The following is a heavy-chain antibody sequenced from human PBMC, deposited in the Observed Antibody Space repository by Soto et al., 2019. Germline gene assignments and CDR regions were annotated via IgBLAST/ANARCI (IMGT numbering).Heavy chain of an antibody. CDR3: AKDVGSSGWYDGFDS. V-gene: IGHV3-9*01. Sequence: EVQLVESGGGLVQPGRSLRLSCAASGFSFGDYAMQWVRQVPGKGLEWVSSISWNGESIGYADSVKGRFTISRDNGKKSVYLQMNSLRGAYTALYYCAKDVGSSGWYDGFDSWGQGPLVTVS. J-gene: IGHJ4*02. CDR1: GFSFGDYA. D-gene: IGHD6-19*01. CDR2: ISWNGESI.